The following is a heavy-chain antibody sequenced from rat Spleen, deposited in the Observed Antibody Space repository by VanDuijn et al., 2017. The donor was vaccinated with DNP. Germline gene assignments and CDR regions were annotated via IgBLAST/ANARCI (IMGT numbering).Heavy chain of an antibody. CDR2: ISSEGSTT. CDR3: ARHRTIMPYYYAMDA. CDR1: GFTFSDDY. Sequence: EVQLVESGGGLVQPGRSLKLSCAASGFTFSDDYMAWVRQTPKKGLEWVAAISSEGSTTYYGDSVKGRFAISRDNAKSTLYLQMDSLRSEDTATYYCARHRTIMPYYYAMDAWGQGASVTVSS. D-gene: IGHD1-12*01. J-gene: IGHJ4*01. V-gene: IGHV5-22*01.